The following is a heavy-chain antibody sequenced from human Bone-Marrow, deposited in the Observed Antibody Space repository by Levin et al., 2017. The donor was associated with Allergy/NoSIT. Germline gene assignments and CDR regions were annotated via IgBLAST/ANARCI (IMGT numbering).Heavy chain of an antibody. D-gene: IGHD6-13*01. CDR3: ARGLAAAIY. CDR1: GDSINSDSYY. Sequence: SETLSLTCTVSGDSINSDSYYWSWIWQPPGKGLEWIGYVYYSGSTSYRPSLKSRVTISLDRSKKQFSLRLTSVTASDTAVYYCARGLAAAIYWGQGTLVTVSS. J-gene: IGHJ4*02. V-gene: IGHV4-61*01. CDR2: VYYSGST.